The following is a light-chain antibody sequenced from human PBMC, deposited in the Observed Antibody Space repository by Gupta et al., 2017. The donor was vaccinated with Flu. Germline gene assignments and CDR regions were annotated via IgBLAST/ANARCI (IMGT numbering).Light chain of an antibody. J-gene: IGLJ2*01. V-gene: IGLV2-14*01. CDR1: SGDIGDYNW. CDR2: EVS. CDR3: ASYTSSGYVV. Sequence: QSALPQPASVSGSPGQSITISCTGTSGDIGDYNWVSWYQHPPGKAHKLMIYEVSNRPSAVASRFSGSKSGNTASLTISGRQAEDEADYYCASYTSSGYVVFGGGTKLTVL.